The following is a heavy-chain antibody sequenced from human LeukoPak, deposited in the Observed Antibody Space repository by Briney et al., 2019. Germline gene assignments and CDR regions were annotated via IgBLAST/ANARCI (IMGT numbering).Heavy chain of an antibody. D-gene: IGHD4-17*01. Sequence: PSQTLSLTCTVSGDSISTGSYYWSWIRQPPGKGLEWIGYIYYTGSTTYNPSLKSRVTISVDTSKNQFSLKLRSVTAADTAVYYCARDYGDIPPDWYYDLWGRGTLVTVSS. CDR1: GDSISTGSYY. J-gene: IGHJ2*01. CDR3: ARDYGDIPPDWYYDL. V-gene: IGHV4-61*01. CDR2: IYYTGST.